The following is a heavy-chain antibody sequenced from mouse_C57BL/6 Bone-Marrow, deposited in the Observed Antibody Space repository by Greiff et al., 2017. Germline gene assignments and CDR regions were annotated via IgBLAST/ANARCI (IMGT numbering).Heavy chain of an antibody. D-gene: IGHD1-1*01. CDR2: INPSNGGT. V-gene: IGHV1-53*01. Sequence: QVQLQQPGTELVKPGASVKLSCKASGYTFTSYWMHWVKQRPGQGLEWIGNINPSNGGTNYNEKFKSKATLTVDKSSSPAYMQLSSLTSEDSAVYYGARGTIYYYGSSPYFDVWGTGTTVTVSS. CDR3: ARGTIYYYGSSPYFDV. CDR1: GYTFTSYW. J-gene: IGHJ1*03.